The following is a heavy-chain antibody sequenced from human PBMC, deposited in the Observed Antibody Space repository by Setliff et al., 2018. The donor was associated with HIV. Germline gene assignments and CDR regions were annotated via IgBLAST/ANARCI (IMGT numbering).Heavy chain of an antibody. Sequence: ASVKVSCKASGSTLTSYYLHWARQAPGQGLEWMGIISPSGDRTNYAQTFQGRVTMTRDTSTGAVYMELRSLRSEDTAVYYCARRTDYSDSSGYYYYFDYWGQGTLVTVSS. CDR2: ISPSGDRT. CDR1: GSTLTSYY. CDR3: ARRTDYSDSSGYYYYFDY. D-gene: IGHD3-22*01. J-gene: IGHJ4*02. V-gene: IGHV1-46*01.